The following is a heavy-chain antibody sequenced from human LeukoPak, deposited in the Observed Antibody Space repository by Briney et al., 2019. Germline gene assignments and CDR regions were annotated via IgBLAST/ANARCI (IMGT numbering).Heavy chain of an antibody. CDR3: AREDSSRLYYYGMDV. D-gene: IGHD6-13*01. Sequence: ASVKVSCKASGYTFTSYYMHWVRQAPGQGLEWMGIINPSGGSTSYAQKFQGRVTMTRDTSTSTVYVELSSLRSEDTAVYYCAREDSSRLYYYGMDVWGQGTTVTVSS. J-gene: IGHJ6*02. CDR2: INPSGGST. V-gene: IGHV1-46*01. CDR1: GYTFTSYY.